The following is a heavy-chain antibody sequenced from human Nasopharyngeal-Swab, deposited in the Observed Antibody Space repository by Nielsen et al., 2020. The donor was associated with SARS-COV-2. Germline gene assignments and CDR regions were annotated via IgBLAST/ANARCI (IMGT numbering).Heavy chain of an antibody. V-gene: IGHV3-74*01. J-gene: IGHJ4*02. CDR3: AKGNSGSYSYFDY. CDR2: INSDGSST. Sequence: GESLKISCAASGFTFSSYWMHWVRQAPGKGLVWVSRINSDGSSTSYADSVKGRFTISRDNAKNTLYLQMNSLRAEDTAVYYCAKGNSGSYSYFDYWGQGTLVTVSS. D-gene: IGHD1-26*01. CDR1: GFTFSSYW.